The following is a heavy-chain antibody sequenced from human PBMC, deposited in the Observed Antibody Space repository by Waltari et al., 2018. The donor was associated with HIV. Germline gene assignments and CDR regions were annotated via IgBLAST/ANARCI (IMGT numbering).Heavy chain of an antibody. CDR3: VRDDCFDSGSCHSVD. J-gene: IGHJ4*02. CDR2: MNHDGSQK. D-gene: IGHD3-10*01. CDR1: GCGFSDFS. Sequence: GQLVESGGGLVQPGGSMRLSWGASGCGFSDFSVGGVCQAPGKGLEWVGNMNHDGSQKWYADSLRDRFTVSRDNTKNSLWLQMNSLRSEDTAVYYCVRDDCFDSGSCHSVDWGRGTLVTVSS. V-gene: IGHV3-7*01.